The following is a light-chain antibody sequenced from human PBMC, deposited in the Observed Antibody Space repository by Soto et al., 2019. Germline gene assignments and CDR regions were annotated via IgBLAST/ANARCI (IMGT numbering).Light chain of an antibody. CDR2: SAS. CDR3: QKYNSAP. J-gene: IGKJ3*01. CDR1: QGISNY. V-gene: IGKV1-27*01. Sequence: DLQMTQSPSSLSASVGDRVTITCRASQGISNYLAWYQQKPGKVPKLLIYSASTLQSGVPSRFSGSGSGTDFTLTITCLQPEDVASYYCQKYNSAPIGPGTTVDIK.